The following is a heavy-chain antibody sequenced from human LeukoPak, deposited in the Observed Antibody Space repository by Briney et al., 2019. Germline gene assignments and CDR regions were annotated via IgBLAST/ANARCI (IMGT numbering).Heavy chain of an antibody. Sequence: GESLKISCKGSGYSFTSYWIGWVRQLPGKGLEWMGIIYPGDSDTRYSPSFQGQVTISADKSISTAYLQWSSLKASDTAMYYCARRQVVGATADYYYYGMDVWGQGITVTVSS. CDR2: IYPGDSDT. V-gene: IGHV5-51*01. CDR3: ARRQVVGATADYYYYGMDV. J-gene: IGHJ6*02. D-gene: IGHD1-26*01. CDR1: GYSFTSYW.